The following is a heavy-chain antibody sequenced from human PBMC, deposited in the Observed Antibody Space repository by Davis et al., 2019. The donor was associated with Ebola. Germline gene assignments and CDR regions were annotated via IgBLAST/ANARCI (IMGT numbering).Heavy chain of an antibody. D-gene: IGHD6-19*01. J-gene: IGHJ3*02. CDR3: AGGESGWDAADI. CDR1: VITFSSYA. V-gene: IGHV3-23*01. CDR2: ISGSGGST. Sequence: GESLKISCTDSVITFSSYAMTWVRQAPGKGLEWVSAISGSGGSTYYADSAKGRFTISRDNAKNSLYLQMNSLRAEDTAVYYCAGGESGWDAADIWGRGTMVTVPS.